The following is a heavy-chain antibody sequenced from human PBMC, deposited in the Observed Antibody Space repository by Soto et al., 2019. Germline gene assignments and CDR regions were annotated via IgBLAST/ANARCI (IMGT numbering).Heavy chain of an antibody. CDR3: AKDLRDWLRNAFDV. CDR2: IVGSRT. CDR1: GFTFSNYA. V-gene: IGHV3-23*01. D-gene: IGHD5-12*01. Sequence: GGSLRLSCAVSGFTFSNYAMSWVRQAPGKGLECVSTIVGSRTYYSDSVKGRFTISRDNSQNTLYLQMNNLRADDTAVYYCAKDLRDWLRNAFDVWGQGTMVTVSS. J-gene: IGHJ3*01.